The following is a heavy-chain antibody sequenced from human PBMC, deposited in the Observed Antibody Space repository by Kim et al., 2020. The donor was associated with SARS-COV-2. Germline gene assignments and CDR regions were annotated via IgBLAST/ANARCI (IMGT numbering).Heavy chain of an antibody. J-gene: IGHJ6*01. Sequence: SETLSLTCAVYGGSFSGYYWSWIRQPPGKGLEWIGEINHSGSTNYNPSLKSRVTISVGTSNNQFSLKLSSMTAADTAVYYCARCVVVLITTPSDYYGMDV. CDR1: GGSFSGYY. CDR2: INHSGST. V-gene: IGHV4-34*01. D-gene: IGHD3-22*01. CDR3: ARCVVVLITTPSDYYGMDV.